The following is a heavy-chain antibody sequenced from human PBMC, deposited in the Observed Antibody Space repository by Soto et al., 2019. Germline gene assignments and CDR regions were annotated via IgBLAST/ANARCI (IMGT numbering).Heavy chain of an antibody. CDR2: ISAYNGNT. D-gene: IGHD3-22*01. V-gene: IGHV1-18*01. CDR1: GYTFTSYG. CDR3: ARDKGDYDSSGYYLSY. Sequence: ASVKVSCKASGYTFTSYGISWVRQAPGQGLEWMGWISAYNGNTNYAQKLQGRVTMTTDTSTSTAYMELRSLRSDDRAFFYCARDKGDYDSSGYYLSYWGQGTLVTVSS. J-gene: IGHJ4*02.